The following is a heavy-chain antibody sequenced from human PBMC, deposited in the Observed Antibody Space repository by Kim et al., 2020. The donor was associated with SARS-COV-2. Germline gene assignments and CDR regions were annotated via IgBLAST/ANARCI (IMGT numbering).Heavy chain of an antibody. D-gene: IGHD1-1*01. CDR1: GFTFDDYA. J-gene: IGHJ6*02. Sequence: GGSLRLFCAASGFTFDDYAMHWVRQAPGKGLEWVSLISGDGGSTYYADSVKGRFTISRDNSKNSLYLQMNSLRTEDTALYYCAKDKSIDPTYYYYYYGMDVWGQGTTVTVSS. CDR2: ISGDGGST. V-gene: IGHV3-43*02. CDR3: AKDKSIDPTYYYYYYGMDV.